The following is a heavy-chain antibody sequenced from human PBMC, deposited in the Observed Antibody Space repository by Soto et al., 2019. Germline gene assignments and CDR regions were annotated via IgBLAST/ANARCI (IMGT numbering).Heavy chain of an antibody. CDR3: AHRQRTVYFDY. CDR2: TYWDDDK. CDR1: GFSLSTSGVG. D-gene: IGHD4-17*01. J-gene: IGHJ4*02. Sequence: QITLKESGPRLVKPTQTLTLTCTFSGFSLSTSGVGVGWIRQPPGKALEWLALTYWDDDKRYSPSLKSRLTITKDTSKNQVVLTMTNMDPVDTATYYCAHRQRTVYFDYWGQGTLVTVSS. V-gene: IGHV2-5*02.